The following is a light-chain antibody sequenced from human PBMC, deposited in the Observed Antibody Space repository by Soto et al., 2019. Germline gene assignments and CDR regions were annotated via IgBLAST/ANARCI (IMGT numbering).Light chain of an antibody. Sequence: EIVLTQSPGTLSLSPGERATLSCRASQSVSSNNLAWYQQKPGQAPRLLIFGASSRATGIPDRFSGSGSGTDFTLTISSLQPEDFATYYCLQDYDYPRTFGQGTKVELK. V-gene: IGKV3-20*01. J-gene: IGKJ1*01. CDR2: GAS. CDR1: QSVSSNN. CDR3: LQDYDYPRT.